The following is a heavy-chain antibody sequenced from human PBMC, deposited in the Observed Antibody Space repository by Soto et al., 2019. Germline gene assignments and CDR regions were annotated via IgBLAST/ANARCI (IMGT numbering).Heavy chain of an antibody. V-gene: IGHV3-30*18. CDR3: AKAWQLVLDY. D-gene: IGHD6-13*01. CDR1: GFTFSSYG. J-gene: IGHJ4*02. Sequence: GGSLRLSCAASGFTFSSYGMHWVRQAPGKGLEWVAVISYDGSNKYYADSVKGRFTISRDNSKNTLYLQMNSLRAEDTAVYYCAKAWQLVLDYWGQGTLVTVSS. CDR2: ISYDGSNK.